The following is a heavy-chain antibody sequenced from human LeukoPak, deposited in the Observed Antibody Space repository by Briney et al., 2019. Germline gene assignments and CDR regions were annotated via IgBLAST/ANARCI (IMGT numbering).Heavy chain of an antibody. CDR2: INTDGSTT. V-gene: IGHV3-74*01. CDR3: AKWPPAGDYVWGSYRNQDY. J-gene: IGHJ4*02. CDR1: GFTFSSYW. Sequence: GGSLRLSCAASGFTFSSYWMHWVRQAPGKGLVWVSRINTDGSTTTYADSVKGRFTISRDNAKNTLYLQMNSLRAEDTAVYYCAKWPPAGDYVWGSYRNQDYWGQGTLVTVSS. D-gene: IGHD3-16*02.